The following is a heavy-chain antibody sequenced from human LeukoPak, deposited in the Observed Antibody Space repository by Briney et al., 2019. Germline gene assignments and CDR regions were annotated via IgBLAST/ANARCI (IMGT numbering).Heavy chain of an antibody. CDR3: ARDQNDFWSSYYIDY. D-gene: IGHD3-3*01. CDR2: INSDGSST. V-gene: IGHV3-74*01. CDR1: GFTFSSHT. J-gene: IGHJ4*02. Sequence: SGGSLRLSCAASGFTFSSHTMNWVRQAPGKGLVWVSRINSDGSSTSYADSVKGRFTISRDNAKNTPYLQMNSLRAEDTAVYYCARDQNDFWSSYYIDYWGQGTLVTVSS.